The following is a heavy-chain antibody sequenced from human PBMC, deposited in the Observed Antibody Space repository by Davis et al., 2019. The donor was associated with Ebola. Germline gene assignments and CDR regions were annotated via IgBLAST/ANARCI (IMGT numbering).Heavy chain of an antibody. CDR3: ASGGGVDY. CDR1: GGSFSDYY. J-gene: IGHJ4*02. CDR2: IYYSGST. V-gene: IGHV4-39*01. D-gene: IGHD3-10*01. Sequence: SETLSLTCAVYGGSFSDYYWGWIRQPPGKGLEWIGSIYYSGSTYYNPSLKSRVTISVDTSKNQFTLKLSSVTAADTAVYYCASGGGVDYWGQGTLVTVSS.